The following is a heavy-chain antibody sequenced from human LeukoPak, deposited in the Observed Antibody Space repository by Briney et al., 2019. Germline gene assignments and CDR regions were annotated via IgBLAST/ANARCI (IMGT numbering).Heavy chain of an antibody. D-gene: IGHD4-17*01. CDR1: GFTFSSYA. CDR3: AKVTPMTTVTTTPFFDY. V-gene: IGHV3-23*01. CDR2: ISGSGGST. Sequence: GGSLILSCAASGFTFSSYAMSWVRQAPGKGLEWVSAISGSGGSTYYADSVKGRFTISRDNSKNTLYLQMNSLRAEDTAVYYCAKVTPMTTVTTTPFFDYWGQGTLVTVSS. J-gene: IGHJ4*02.